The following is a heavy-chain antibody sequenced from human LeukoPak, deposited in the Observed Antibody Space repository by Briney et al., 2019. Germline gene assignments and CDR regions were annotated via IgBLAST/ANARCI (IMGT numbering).Heavy chain of an antibody. CDR2: INSDGSST. D-gene: IGHD1-14*01. Sequence: GGSLRLSCAASGFTFSSYRMYWVRQAPGKGLVWVSRINSDGSSTTYTDSVKGRFTISRDNAKNTLYLQMNSLRDEDTAVYFCARGQAGTSWFDPWGQGTLVTVSS. CDR1: GFTFSSYR. CDR3: ARGQAGTSWFDP. J-gene: IGHJ5*02. V-gene: IGHV3-74*01.